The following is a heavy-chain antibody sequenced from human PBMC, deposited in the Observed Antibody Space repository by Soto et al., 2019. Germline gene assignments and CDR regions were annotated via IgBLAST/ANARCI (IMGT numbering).Heavy chain of an antibody. CDR2: IYWNDDK. CDR1: GFSLSTSGVG. Sequence: QITLKESGPTLVKPTQTLTLTCTFSGFSLSTSGVGMGWIRQPPGKALEWLALIYWNDDKRYSPSLKSRLTITKDTSKNQVVLTMTSMDPVDTATYYCAHSFKFFRGYDDTHYYYYCGMDVWGQGTTVTVSS. CDR3: AHSFKFFRGYDDTHYYYYCGMDV. V-gene: IGHV2-5*01. D-gene: IGHD5-12*01. J-gene: IGHJ6*02.